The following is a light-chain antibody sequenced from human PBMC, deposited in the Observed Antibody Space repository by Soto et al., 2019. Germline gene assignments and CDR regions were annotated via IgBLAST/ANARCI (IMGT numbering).Light chain of an antibody. CDR1: QSVTSSY. Sequence: ESVLTQSPGTLSLSPGERATLSCRASQSVTSSYLAWYQQKPGQAPRLLIYGASSRATGIPDRFSGSGSGTDFTLTIGSLRAEDAAVYYCQQYYTTPVTFGQGTKVEIK. V-gene: IGKV3-20*01. CDR2: GAS. J-gene: IGKJ1*01. CDR3: QQYYTTPVT.